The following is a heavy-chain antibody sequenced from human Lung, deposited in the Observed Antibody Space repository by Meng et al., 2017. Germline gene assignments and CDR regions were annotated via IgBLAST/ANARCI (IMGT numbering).Heavy chain of an antibody. CDR2: IKSNSDGGTT. V-gene: IGHV3-15*01. CDR1: GFSFTDAW. Sequence: VEVVELGGGLLRPGGSLGLSLLASGFSFTDAWMSWVRQAPGKGLEWVGRIKSNSDGGTTDYAAPVKGRFTISRDDSKNTLYLQMNSLITEDTAVYFCATGAAAADHWGQGTLVTVSS. CDR3: ATGAAAADH. J-gene: IGHJ4*02. D-gene: IGHD6-13*01.